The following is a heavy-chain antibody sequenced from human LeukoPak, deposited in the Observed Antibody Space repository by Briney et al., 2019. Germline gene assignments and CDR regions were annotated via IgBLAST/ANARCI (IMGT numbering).Heavy chain of an antibody. Sequence: GGSLRLSCVASGFTFSNYAMSGVRQAPGKGLEWVSAITGSGTSTYYADSLKGRFTISRDNSKNTVFLQTNSLRHEDTAIYYCVIWGDYDVLTGYYVPDYWGQGTLVTVSS. D-gene: IGHD3-9*01. V-gene: IGHV3-23*01. CDR1: GFTFSNYA. J-gene: IGHJ4*02. CDR2: ITGSGTST. CDR3: VIWGDYDVLTGYYVPDY.